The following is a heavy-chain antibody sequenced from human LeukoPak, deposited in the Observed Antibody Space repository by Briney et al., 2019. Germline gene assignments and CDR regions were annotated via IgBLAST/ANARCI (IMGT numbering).Heavy chain of an antibody. V-gene: IGHV1-2*02. Sequence: ASVKVSCKASGYTFDENHIHWVRQAPGQGPEWMGLINPKSGATDSAQQFQGRLTITRDTSIGTASMDLSGLRLDDTGIYYCARAGDESTGHYDSLHFWGQGTMVTVSS. CDR1: GYTFDENH. CDR3: ARAGDESTGHYDSLHF. D-gene: IGHD2-8*02. CDR2: INPKSGAT. J-gene: IGHJ3*01.